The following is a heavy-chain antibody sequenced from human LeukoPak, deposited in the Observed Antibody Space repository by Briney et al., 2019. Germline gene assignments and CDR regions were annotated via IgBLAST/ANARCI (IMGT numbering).Heavy chain of an antibody. D-gene: IGHD3-22*01. Sequence: SETLSLTCTVSGGSISSGGYYWSWIRQHPGKGLEWIGYIYYSGSTYYNPSLKSRVTISVDTSKNQFSLKLSSVTAADTAVYYCARVTDLGITVMSGGYFDYWGQGTLVTVSS. J-gene: IGHJ4*02. CDR3: ARVTDLGITVMSGGYFDY. CDR1: GGSISSGGYY. CDR2: IYYSGST. V-gene: IGHV4-31*03.